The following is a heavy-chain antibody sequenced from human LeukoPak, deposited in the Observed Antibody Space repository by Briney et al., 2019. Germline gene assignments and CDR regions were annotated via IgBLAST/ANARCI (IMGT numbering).Heavy chain of an antibody. CDR3: ARAVSSGYDPFDY. CDR2: IYSGGNT. Sequence: GGSLRLSCAASGFTVSSNYMSWVRQAPGEGLEWVSVIYSGGNTYYADSVKGRFTISRDNSKNTLYLQMNSLRAEDTAVYCCARAVSSGYDPFDYWGQGTLVAVSS. J-gene: IGHJ4*02. V-gene: IGHV3-53*01. D-gene: IGHD3-22*01. CDR1: GFTVSSNY.